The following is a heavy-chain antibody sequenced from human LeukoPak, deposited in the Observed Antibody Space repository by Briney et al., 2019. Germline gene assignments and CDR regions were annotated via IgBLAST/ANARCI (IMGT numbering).Heavy chain of an antibody. CDR3: ARARVRSYSYDSDGSYTSDWIFDL. V-gene: IGHV4-59*01. D-gene: IGHD3-22*01. CDR1: GGSISGSY. Sequence: SETLSLTCTVFGGSISGSYWTWIRQPPGKGLEWIGYIYDTGNTNYNPSLRSRVTMSVGTSKDQFSLRLSSVTAADTAVYYCARARVRSYSYDSDGSYTSDWIFDLWGRGTLVTVSS. CDR2: IYDTGNT. J-gene: IGHJ2*01.